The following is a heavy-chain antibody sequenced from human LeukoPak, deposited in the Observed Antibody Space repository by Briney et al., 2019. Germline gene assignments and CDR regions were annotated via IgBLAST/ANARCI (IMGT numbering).Heavy chain of an antibody. CDR1: GFNLSNYG. J-gene: IGHJ6*03. CDR2: TQYDGSNT. Sequence: GGSLRLSCAASGFNLSNYGVHCLRQSPGTGLQCVTFTQYDGSNTYYGHCVRGIFTISRGNSENTLYMQMNSQRAEDTAVYYCAKDHSGYCLSASSLCYVDVWGKGTTVTVSS. D-gene: IGHD2-2*01. CDR3: AKDHSGYCLSASSLCYVDV. V-gene: IGHV3-30*02.